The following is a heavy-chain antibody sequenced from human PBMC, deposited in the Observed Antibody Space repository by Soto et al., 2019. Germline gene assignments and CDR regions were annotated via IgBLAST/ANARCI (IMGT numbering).Heavy chain of an antibody. D-gene: IGHD6-13*01. CDR3: AKIPHSSSWYLDAFDI. J-gene: IGHJ3*02. CDR1: GFTFSSYA. CDR2: ISGSGGST. Sequence: EVQLLESGGGLVQPGGSLRLSCAASGFTFSSYAMSWVRQAPGKGLEWVSAISGSGGSTYYADSVKGRFTISRDNAKNTLYLQMNSLRAEDTGVYYCAKIPHSSSWYLDAFDIWGRGTMVTVSS. V-gene: IGHV3-23*01.